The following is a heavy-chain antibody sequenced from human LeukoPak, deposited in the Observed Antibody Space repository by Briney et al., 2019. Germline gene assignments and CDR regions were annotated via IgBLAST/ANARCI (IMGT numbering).Heavy chain of an antibody. CDR3: AKHPNRATNYFDY. V-gene: IGHV3-23*01. CDR1: GYTFSSYA. J-gene: IGHJ4*02. Sequence: PGGSLRLSCAASGYTFSSYAMSWVRQAPGKGLEWVSAISGSGGSTYYADSVKGRFTLSRENYKNTLYLQMNSLRAEDTAVYYCAKHPNRATNYFDYWGQGTMVSVSS. CDR2: ISGSGGST.